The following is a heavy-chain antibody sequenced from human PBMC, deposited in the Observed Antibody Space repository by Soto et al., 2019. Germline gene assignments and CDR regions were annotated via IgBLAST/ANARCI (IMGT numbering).Heavy chain of an antibody. Sequence: GGPLRLSCAASGFTFSNYAMGWVRQAPGKGLEWVSTLGGSGVDTYYADSVKGRFTISRDNSKNLVLLQMNSLRADDTAVYYCAQDHFNRNGLLDEFDFWGQGTMVTVSS. CDR3: AQDHFNRNGLLDEFDF. CDR2: LGGSGVDT. J-gene: IGHJ3*01. CDR1: GFTFSNYA. D-gene: IGHD2-15*01. V-gene: IGHV3-23*01.